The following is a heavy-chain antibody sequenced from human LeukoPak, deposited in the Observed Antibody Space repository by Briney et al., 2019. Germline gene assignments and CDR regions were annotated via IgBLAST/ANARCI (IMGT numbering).Heavy chain of an antibody. D-gene: IGHD1-26*01. CDR3: ARQGELAIDY. V-gene: IGHV4-59*08. J-gene: IGHJ4*02. CDR1: GGSTTNYY. CDR2: IYNTGRT. Sequence: NPSETLSLTCSVSGGSTTNYYWSWIRQSPGKGLEWIGFIYNTGRTNYNPSLQSRVTMSIDTSKNQFSLKLSSVTAADTAVYYCARQGELAIDYWGQGTLVTVSS.